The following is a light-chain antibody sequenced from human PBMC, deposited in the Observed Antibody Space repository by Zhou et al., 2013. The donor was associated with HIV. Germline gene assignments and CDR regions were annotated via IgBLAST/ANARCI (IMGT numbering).Light chain of an antibody. CDR1: QDIFTY. CDR2: DAS. Sequence: AIQLTQSPSSLSASIGDRVNITCRASQDIFTYLAWYQQTPGKAPRVLIYDASTLQSGVSSRFSGSGSGADFTLTISGLQREDFAIYYCQQLNLVLPLTFGQGSRLE. J-gene: IGKJ5*01. V-gene: IGKV1-13*02. CDR3: QQLNLVLPLT.